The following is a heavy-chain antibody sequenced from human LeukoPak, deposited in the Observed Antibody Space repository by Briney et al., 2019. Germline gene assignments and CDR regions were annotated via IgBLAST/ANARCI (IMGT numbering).Heavy chain of an antibody. CDR1: GFSLSNYA. D-gene: IGHD2-21*01. J-gene: IGHJ4*02. CDR2: ISSSGSTI. Sequence: GGSLRLSCAASGFSLSNYAMSWVRQAPGKGLEWVSYISSSGSTIYYADSVKGRFTISRDNAKNSLYLQMNSLRAEGAAVYFCAKAPVTSCRGAYCYPFDSWGQGTLVTVSS. CDR3: AKAPVTSCRGAYCYPFDS. V-gene: IGHV3-11*01.